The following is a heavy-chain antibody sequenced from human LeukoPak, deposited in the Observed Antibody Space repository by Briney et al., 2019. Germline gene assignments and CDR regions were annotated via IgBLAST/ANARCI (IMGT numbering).Heavy chain of an antibody. V-gene: IGHV4-39*07. CDR1: GGSISSRSYY. J-gene: IGHJ3*02. D-gene: IGHD1-26*01. CDR3: ARDRGATDAFDI. CDR2: IYYSGST. Sequence: SETLSLTCTVSGGSISSRSYYWGWIRQPPGKGLEWIGTIYYSGSTYYNPSLKSRVTMSVDTSKNQFSLKLSSVTAADTAVYYCARDRGATDAFDIWGQGTMVTVSS.